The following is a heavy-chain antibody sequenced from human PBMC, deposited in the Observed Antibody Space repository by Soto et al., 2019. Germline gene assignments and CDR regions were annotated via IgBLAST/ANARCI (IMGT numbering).Heavy chain of an antibody. CDR2: INAGNGNT. D-gene: IGHD7-27*01. CDR1: GYTFTSYA. V-gene: IGHV1-3*01. J-gene: IGHJ3*02. Sequence: ASVKVSCKASGYTFTSYAMHWVRQAPGQRLEWMGWINAGNGNTKYSQKFQSRVTIARDTSANTAFMELSSLRSEDTAVYYCARGANWVDIWGQGTMVTVSS. CDR3: ARGANWVDI.